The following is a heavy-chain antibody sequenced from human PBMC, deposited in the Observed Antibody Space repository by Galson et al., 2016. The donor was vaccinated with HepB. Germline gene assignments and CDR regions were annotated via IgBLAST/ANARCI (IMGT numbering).Heavy chain of an antibody. V-gene: IGHV3-73*01. Sequence: SLRLSCAASGFTFSGSAIHWVRQASGKGLEWVGRIRSKASNYETAYAASVQGRFTISRDDSKHTAYLQMNSLKTEDTAVYYCTTSLVYYFDYWGQGTLVSVSS. CDR3: TTSLVYYFDY. J-gene: IGHJ4*02. CDR2: IRSKASNYET. CDR1: GFTFSGSA. D-gene: IGHD2-21*01.